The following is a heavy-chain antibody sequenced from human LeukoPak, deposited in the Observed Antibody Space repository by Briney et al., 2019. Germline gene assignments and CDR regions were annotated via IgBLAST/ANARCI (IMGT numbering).Heavy chain of an antibody. CDR2: ISYDGSNK. CDR1: GFTFSSYA. CDR3: ARGDHLNSGAFDI. Sequence: GGSLRLSCAASGFTFSSYAMHWVRQDPGKGLEWVAVISYDGSNKYYADSVKGRFTISRDNSKNTLYLQMNSLRAEDTAVYYCARGDHLNSGAFDIWGQETMVTVSS. J-gene: IGHJ3*02. D-gene: IGHD1-1*01. V-gene: IGHV3-30-3*01.